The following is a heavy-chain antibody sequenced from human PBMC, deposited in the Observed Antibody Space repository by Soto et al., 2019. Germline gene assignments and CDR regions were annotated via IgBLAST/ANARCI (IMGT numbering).Heavy chain of an antibody. CDR1: GFTFSSYG. Sequence: QVQLVESGGGVVQPGRSLRLSCAASGFTFSSYGMHWVRQAPGKGLEWVAVIWYDGSNKYYADSVKGRFNISRDNSKNTLYLQMNSLRAEETAVYYCERDRSLHSGSVFDYWGQGTLVTVSS. V-gene: IGHV3-33*01. D-gene: IGHD1-26*01. CDR2: IWYDGSNK. CDR3: ERDRSLHSGSVFDY. J-gene: IGHJ4*02.